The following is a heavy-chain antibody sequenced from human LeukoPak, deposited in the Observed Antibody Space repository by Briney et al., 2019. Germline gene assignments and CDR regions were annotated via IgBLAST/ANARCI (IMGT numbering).Heavy chain of an antibody. Sequence: ASVKVSCKASEYTFTGYYMHWVRQAPGQGLEWMGWINPNSGGTNYAQKFQGRVPMTRDTSISTAYMELSRLRSDDTAVYYCARDRRGPAPLDYWGQGTLVTVSS. D-gene: IGHD2-2*01. CDR3: ARDRRGPAPLDY. CDR1: EYTFTGYY. J-gene: IGHJ4*02. CDR2: INPNSGGT. V-gene: IGHV1-2*02.